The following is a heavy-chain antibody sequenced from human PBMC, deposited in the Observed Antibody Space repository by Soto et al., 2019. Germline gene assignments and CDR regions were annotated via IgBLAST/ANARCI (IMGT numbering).Heavy chain of an antibody. Sequence: PGESLKISCKGSGYSFTSYWIGWVRQMPGKGLEWMGIIYPGDSDTRYSPSFQGQVTISADKSISTAYLQWSSLKASDTAMYYCARIGYYDFWSGTYYYYGMDVWGQGTTVT. D-gene: IGHD3-3*01. CDR2: IYPGDSDT. CDR3: ARIGYYDFWSGTYYYYGMDV. CDR1: GYSFTSYW. J-gene: IGHJ6*02. V-gene: IGHV5-51*01.